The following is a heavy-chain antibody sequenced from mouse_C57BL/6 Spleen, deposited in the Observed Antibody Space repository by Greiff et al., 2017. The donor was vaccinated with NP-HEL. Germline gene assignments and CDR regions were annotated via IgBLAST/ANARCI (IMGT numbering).Heavy chain of an antibody. CDR1: GYSFTDYN. CDR3: ARSLFITTVVAKYYFDY. D-gene: IGHD1-1*01. CDR2: INPNYGTT. Sequence: VQLQQSGPELVKPGASVKISCKASGYSFTDYNMNWVKQSNGKSLEWIGVINPNYGTTSYNQKFKGKATLTVDQSSSTAYMQLNSLTSEYSAVYYCARSLFITTVVAKYYFDYWGQGTTLTVSS. V-gene: IGHV1-39*01. J-gene: IGHJ2*01.